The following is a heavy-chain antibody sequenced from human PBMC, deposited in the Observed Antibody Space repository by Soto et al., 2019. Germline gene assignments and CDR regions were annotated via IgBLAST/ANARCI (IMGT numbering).Heavy chain of an antibody. J-gene: IGHJ5*02. CDR2: INPDSGVT. Sequence: ASVGGSRTSSGNTFTSYYFHCVRQAPGQGLEWMGWINPDSGVTNYAQKFQDRVTMTRDTSISTAYMELDSLKSDDTAVYYCASIRVFARDLVAWVQGTLVTGSS. CDR1: GNTFTSYY. D-gene: IGHD3-10*01. CDR3: ASIRVFARDLVA. V-gene: IGHV1-2*02.